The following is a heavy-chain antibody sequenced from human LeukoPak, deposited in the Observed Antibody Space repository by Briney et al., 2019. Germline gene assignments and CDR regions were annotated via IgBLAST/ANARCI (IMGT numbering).Heavy chain of an antibody. V-gene: IGHV3-74*01. D-gene: IGHD3-22*01. CDR1: GSTFTNYW. J-gene: IGHJ4*02. CDR3: ARDGGSGYYYSFDY. CDR2: INSDGTFT. Sequence: GGSLRLSCAASGSTFTNYWMHWVRQAPGKGLAWVSRINSDGTFTSYADSVKGRFTISRDNAKNTLYLQVNSLRAEDTAVYYCARDGGSGYYYSFDYWGQGTLVTVSS.